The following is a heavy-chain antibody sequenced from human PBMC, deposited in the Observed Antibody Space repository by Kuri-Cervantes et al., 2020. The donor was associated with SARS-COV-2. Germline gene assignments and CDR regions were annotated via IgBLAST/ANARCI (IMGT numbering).Heavy chain of an antibody. Sequence: LRLSCAISGDSVSSNSAAWNWIRQSPSRGLEWLGRTYYRSKWYNDYAVSVKSRITINPGTSKNQFSLQLNSVTPEDTAVYYCARAWDCSGGSCYYYYYGMDVWGQGTTVTVSS. D-gene: IGHD2-15*01. CDR3: ARAWDCSGGSCYYYYYGMDV. CDR1: GDSVSSNSAA. J-gene: IGHJ6*02. V-gene: IGHV6-1*01. CDR2: TYYRSKWYN.